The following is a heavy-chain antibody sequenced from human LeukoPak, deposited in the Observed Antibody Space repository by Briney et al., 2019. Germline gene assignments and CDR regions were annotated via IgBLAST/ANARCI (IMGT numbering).Heavy chain of an antibody. CDR3: ATQYSSGIDY. CDR2: INYSGST. Sequence: SETLSLTCAVHGGSFSGFDWTWIRQPPGKGLEWIGEINYSGSTNYNPSLKSRVTISVDTSKNQFSLKLSSVTAADTAVYYCATQYSSGIDYWGQGTLVTVSS. CDR1: GGSFSGFD. V-gene: IGHV4-34*01. D-gene: IGHD6-19*01. J-gene: IGHJ4*02.